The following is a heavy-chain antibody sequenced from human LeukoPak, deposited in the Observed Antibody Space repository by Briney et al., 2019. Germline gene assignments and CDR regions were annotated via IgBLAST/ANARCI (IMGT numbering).Heavy chain of an antibody. CDR1: GGSISSYY. J-gene: IGHJ3*02. CDR2: IYTSGST. CDR3: ARDREVLGAYDREVGDAFDN. D-gene: IGHD3-22*01. V-gene: IGHV4-4*07. Sequence: PSETLSLTCTVSGGSISSYYWSWIRQPAGKGLEWIGLIYTSGSTNYNPSLKSRVTMSVDTSKNQFSLKLSSVTAADTAVYYCARDREVLGAYDREVGDAFDNWGQGTMVTVSS.